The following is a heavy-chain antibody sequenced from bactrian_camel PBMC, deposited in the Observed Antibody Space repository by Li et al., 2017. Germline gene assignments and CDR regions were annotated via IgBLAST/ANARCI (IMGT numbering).Heavy chain of an antibody. D-gene: IGHD2*01. CDR1: RDTYSTNC. CDR3: AAKRSFFRSNECSGTDWPY. Sequence: VQLVESGGGSVQPGGSLRLSCTAPRDTYSTNCLAWFRQSPGKEREGVATIGRYGDIRYTDSVKGRFTISKDSANNTLYLQMNSLKPEDTAVYYCAAKRSFFRSNECSGTDWPYWGQGTQVTVS. CDR2: IGRYGDI. J-gene: IGHJ4*01. V-gene: IGHV3S53*01.